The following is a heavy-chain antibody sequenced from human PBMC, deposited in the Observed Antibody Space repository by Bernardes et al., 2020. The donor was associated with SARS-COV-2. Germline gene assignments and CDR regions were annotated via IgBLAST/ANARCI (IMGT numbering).Heavy chain of an antibody. Sequence: ASVKVSCKASGYTFTSYGISWVRQAPGQGLEWMGWISAYNGNTNYAQKLQGRVTMTTDTSKNQFSLQLNSVTPEDTAVYYCARSSGYPDAWGQGTLVTVSS. V-gene: IGHV1-18*01. J-gene: IGHJ5*02. CDR1: GYTFTSYG. CDR3: ARSSGYPDA. D-gene: IGHD3-22*01. CDR2: ISAYNGNT.